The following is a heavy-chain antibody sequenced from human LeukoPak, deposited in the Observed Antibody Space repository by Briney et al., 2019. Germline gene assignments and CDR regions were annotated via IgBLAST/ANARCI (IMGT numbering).Heavy chain of an antibody. D-gene: IGHD2-2*01. CDR2: ISGSGGST. J-gene: IGHJ5*02. V-gene: IGHV3-23*01. CDR3: AKAPLLFYQLLSWFDP. Sequence: GGSLRLSCAASGFTFSIYAMSWVRQAPGKGLEWVSAISGSGGSTYYADSVKGRFTISRDNSKNTLYLQMNSLRAEDTAVYYCAKAPLLFYQLLSWFDPWGQGTLATVSS. CDR1: GFTFSIYA.